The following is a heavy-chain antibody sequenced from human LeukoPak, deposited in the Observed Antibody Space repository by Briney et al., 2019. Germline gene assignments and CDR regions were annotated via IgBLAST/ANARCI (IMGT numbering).Heavy chain of an antibody. CDR3: AKDYVGSGSLNYYMDV. J-gene: IGHJ6*03. Sequence: GGSLRLSCAASGVTFGKNAMHWIRQAPGKGLEWVAGIIWNSRSIDYAASVKGRFPICRDNATKYLYLEMNSLRSDDTALYYCAKDYVGSGSLNYYMDVWGKGTTVTVSS. V-gene: IGHV3-9*01. CDR2: IIWNSRSI. CDR1: GVTFGKNA. D-gene: IGHD3-10*01.